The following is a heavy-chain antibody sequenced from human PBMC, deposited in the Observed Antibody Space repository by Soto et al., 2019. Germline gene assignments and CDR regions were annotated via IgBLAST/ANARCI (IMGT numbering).Heavy chain of an antibody. V-gene: IGHV2-70*11. J-gene: IGHJ4*02. CDR3: ARIPDYGGHVAY. CDR1: GFSLSTSGMC. CDR2: IDWDDDK. Sequence: SGPRLVNPTQTLTLTCSFSGFSLSTSGMCVNWIRQPPGKALEWLARIDWDDDKYYSTSLKTRLTISKDTSKNQVVLTMTNMEPLDTATYYCARIPDYGGHVAYWGQGTLVTVSA. D-gene: IGHD4-17*01.